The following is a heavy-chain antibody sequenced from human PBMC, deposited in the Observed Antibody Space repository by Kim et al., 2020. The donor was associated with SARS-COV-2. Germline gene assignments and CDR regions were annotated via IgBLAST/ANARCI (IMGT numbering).Heavy chain of an antibody. CDR2: ISWNSGSI. D-gene: IGHD6-19*01. CDR1: GFTFEDYA. V-gene: IGHV3-9*01. J-gene: IGHJ4*01. CDR3: AKPGAGSSSGWYFFDS. Sequence: GGSLRLSCAASGFTFEDYAMHWVRQAPGKGLEWVSGISWNSGSIGYADSVKGRFSISRDNARTSLYLQINSLRPEDTALYYCAKPGAGSSSGWYFFDSWG.